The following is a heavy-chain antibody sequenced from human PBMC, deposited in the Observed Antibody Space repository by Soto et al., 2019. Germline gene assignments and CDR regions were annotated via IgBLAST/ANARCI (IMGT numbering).Heavy chain of an antibody. CDR3: ARRPHLADNVELDY. V-gene: IGHV1-18*01. D-gene: IGHD6-19*01. J-gene: IGHJ4*02. CDR1: GYTFTNYG. Sequence: QVPLVQSGAEVKKPGASVTVSCKASGYTFTNYGINWVRQAPGQGLEWMGWISAYSGHTNYAQKLQDRVTMTTDTSTSTAYMELRSLRSEDTAVYYCARRPHLADNVELDYWGQGTLVTVSS. CDR2: ISAYSGHT.